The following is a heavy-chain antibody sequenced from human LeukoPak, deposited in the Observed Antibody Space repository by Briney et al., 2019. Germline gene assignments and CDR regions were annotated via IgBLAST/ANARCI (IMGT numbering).Heavy chain of an antibody. CDR1: GYTFTSYD. CDR2: MNPNSGNT. J-gene: IGHJ5*02. D-gene: IGHD6-13*01. Sequence: ASVKVSCKASGYTFTSYDINWVRQATGQGLEWMGWMNPNSGNTGYAQKFQGRVTMTRNTSISTAYMELSSLRSEDTAVYYCARGSIAAAGRRFDPWGQGTLVTVSS. V-gene: IGHV1-8*01. CDR3: ARGSIAAAGRRFDP.